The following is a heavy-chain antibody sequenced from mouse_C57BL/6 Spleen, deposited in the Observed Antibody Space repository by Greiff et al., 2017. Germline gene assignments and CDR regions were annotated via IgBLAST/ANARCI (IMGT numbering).Heavy chain of an antibody. Sequence: QVQLKQPGAELVKPGASVKLSCKASGYTFTSYWMHWVQQRPGRGLEWIGRIDPNSGGTKYNEKFKSKATLTVDKPSSTTYMQLSSLTSEDSAGYDCARWGSSHWYFEVWGTGTTVTVSS. CDR3: ARWGSSHWYFEV. CDR1: GYTFTSYW. CDR2: IDPNSGGT. J-gene: IGHJ1*03. D-gene: IGHD1-1*01. V-gene: IGHV1-72*01.